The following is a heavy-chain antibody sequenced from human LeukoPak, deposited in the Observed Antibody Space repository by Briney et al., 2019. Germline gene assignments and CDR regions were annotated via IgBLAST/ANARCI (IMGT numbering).Heavy chain of an antibody. CDR1: GFSFSSFS. CDR3: ARDLSIAVAGTNYYYYMDV. V-gene: IGHV3-21*01. Sequence: PGGSLRLSCAASGFSFSSFSMNWVRQAPGKGLEWVSYISGGSSFTYYVDSVKGRFTISRDNAKNSLYLQMNSLRAEDTAVYYCARDLSIAVAGTNYYYYMDVWGKGTTVTISS. J-gene: IGHJ6*03. CDR2: ISGGSSFT. D-gene: IGHD6-19*01.